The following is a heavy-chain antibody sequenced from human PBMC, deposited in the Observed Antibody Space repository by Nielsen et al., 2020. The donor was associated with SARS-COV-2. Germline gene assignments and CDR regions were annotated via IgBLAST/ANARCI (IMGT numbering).Heavy chain of an antibody. J-gene: IGHJ4*02. Sequence: ASVKVSCKASGYTFINYGISWVRQAPGQGLEWMGWISAYNGNTNYIQKLQGRVTMTTDTSTSTAYMELRSLRSDDTAVYFCARDLSPISYYDILTGPSPGGYWGQGTLVTVSS. V-gene: IGHV1-18*01. CDR1: GYTFINYG. D-gene: IGHD3-9*01. CDR3: ARDLSPISYYDILTGPSPGGY. CDR2: ISAYNGNT.